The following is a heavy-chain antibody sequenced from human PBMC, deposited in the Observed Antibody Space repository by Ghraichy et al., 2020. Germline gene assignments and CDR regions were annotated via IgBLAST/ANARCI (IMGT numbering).Heavy chain of an antibody. V-gene: IGHV4-39*01. D-gene: IGHD6-19*01. CDR2: IYYSGST. CDR3: ARSYSGWYNWFDP. CDR1: GGSISSSSYY. J-gene: IGHJ5*02. Sequence: SETLSLTCTVSGGSISSSSYYWGWIRQPPGKGLEWIGSIYYSGSTYYNPSLKSRVTISVDTSKNQFSLKLSSLTAADTAGYYCARSYSGWYNWFDPWGQGTLVTVSS.